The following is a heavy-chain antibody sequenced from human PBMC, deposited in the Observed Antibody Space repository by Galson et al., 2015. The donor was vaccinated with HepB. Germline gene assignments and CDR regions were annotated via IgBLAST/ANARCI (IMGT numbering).Heavy chain of an antibody. J-gene: IGHJ6*03. CDR1: GYTFTGYY. CDR2: INPNSGGT. CDR3: AREPKNYYYYYYMDV. Sequence: SVKVSCKASGYTFTGYYMHWVRQAPGQGLEWMGWINPNSGGTNYAQKFQGRVTMTRDTSISTAYMELSRLRSDDTAVYYCAREPKNYYYYYYMDVWGKGTTVTVSS. V-gene: IGHV1-2*02.